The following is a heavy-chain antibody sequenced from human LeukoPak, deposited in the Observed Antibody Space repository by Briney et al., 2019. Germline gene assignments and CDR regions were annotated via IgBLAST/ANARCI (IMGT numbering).Heavy chain of an antibody. CDR3: AKHPYYQDRLDNWFDP. V-gene: IGHV3-30*02. J-gene: IGHJ5*02. D-gene: IGHD3-16*01. Sequence: GGSLRLSCAASGFTFSSYGMHWVPQAPGKGLDWVAFIRYDGSRKWYADSVKCRFTISRDNSKKTLYLLMNSLIPEDTAVYYCAKHPYYQDRLDNWFDPWGQGTQVTVSS. CDR1: GFTFSSYG. CDR2: IRYDGSRK.